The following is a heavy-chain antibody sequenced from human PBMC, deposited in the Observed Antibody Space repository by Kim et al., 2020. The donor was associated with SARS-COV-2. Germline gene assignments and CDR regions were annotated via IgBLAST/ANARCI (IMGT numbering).Heavy chain of an antibody. V-gene: IGHV3-23*01. D-gene: IGHD3-10*01. CDR2: ISGSGGST. J-gene: IGHJ6*02. Sequence: GGSLRLSCAASGFTFSSYAMSWVRQAPGKGLEWVSAISGSGGSTYYADSVKGRFTISRDNSKNTLYLQMNSLRAEDTAVYYCAKKFKRELLHVTYYVMDVSGPGTTVTVSS. CDR3: AKKFKRELLHVTYYVMDV. CDR1: GFTFSSYA.